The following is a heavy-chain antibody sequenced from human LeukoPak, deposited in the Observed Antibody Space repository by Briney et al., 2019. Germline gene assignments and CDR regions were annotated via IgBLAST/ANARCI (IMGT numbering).Heavy chain of an antibody. J-gene: IGHJ4*02. V-gene: IGHV3-30-3*01. CDR3: ARDHARRWFGEPTLGY. D-gene: IGHD3-10*01. CDR2: ISYDGSNK. Sequence: SGGSLRLSCAASGFTFTNAWMSWVRQAPGKGLEWVAVISYDGSNKYYADSVKGRFTISRDNSKNTLYLQMNSLRAEDTAVYYCARDHARRWFGEPTLGYWGQGTLVTVSS. CDR1: GFTFTNAW.